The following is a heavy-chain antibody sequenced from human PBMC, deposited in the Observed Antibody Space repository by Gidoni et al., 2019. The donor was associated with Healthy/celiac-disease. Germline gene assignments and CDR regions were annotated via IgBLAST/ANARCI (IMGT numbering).Heavy chain of an antibody. Sequence: QVQLPLWGAGLLKPSETLSPTCAIYGGSFSGYYGSWIRQPPGKGLEWIGEINHSGSTNYNPSLKSRVTISVDTSKNQFSLKLRAVTAADTAVYYCARGYSSSWSNWFDPWGQGTLVTVSS. CDR1: GGSFSGYY. D-gene: IGHD6-13*01. V-gene: IGHV4-34*01. CDR2: INHSGST. CDR3: ARGYSSSWSNWFDP. J-gene: IGHJ5*02.